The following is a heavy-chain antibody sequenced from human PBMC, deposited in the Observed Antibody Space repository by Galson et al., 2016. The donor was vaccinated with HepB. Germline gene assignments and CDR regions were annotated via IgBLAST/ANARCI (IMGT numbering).Heavy chain of an antibody. CDR1: GFSFSTSG. J-gene: IGHJ4*02. Sequence: SLRLSCAASGFSFSTSGMSWVRQTPGRGLEWVSGITGSGDTTHYADSVKGRFTISRDNSNNTQYLYMNSLKAWDTAVYYCGKHGGFDYWGQGALVSVPS. V-gene: IGHV3-23*01. CDR3: GKHGGFDY. D-gene: IGHD3-16*01. CDR2: ITGSGDTT.